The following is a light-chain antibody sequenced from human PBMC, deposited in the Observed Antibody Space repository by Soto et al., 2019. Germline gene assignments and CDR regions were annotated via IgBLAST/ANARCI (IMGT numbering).Light chain of an antibody. J-gene: IGKJ1*01. CDR3: MQALQTPWT. Sequence: DIVMPQSPLSLPVTPGEPASISCRSSQSLLYSNGFNGLDWYLQKPGQSPQLLIYMGSYRASGVPDRFSGSGSGTDFTLEISRVEAEDVGVYYCMQALQTPWTFGQGTKVEIK. CDR2: MGS. CDR1: QSLLYSNGFNG. V-gene: IGKV2-28*01.